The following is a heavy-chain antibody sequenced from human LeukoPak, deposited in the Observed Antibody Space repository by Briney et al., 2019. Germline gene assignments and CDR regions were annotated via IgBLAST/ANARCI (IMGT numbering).Heavy chain of an antibody. J-gene: IGHJ4*02. D-gene: IGHD3-22*01. CDR2: IKRKTDGGTI. V-gene: IGHV3-15*01. Sequence: GGSLRLSCAASGFTFSNAWMSWVRQAPGKGLEWVGRIKRKTDGGTIEYTAPVKGRFTISRDDSENTPYLQMNSLKAEDTAVYYCTTYGNSAYYSDYWGQGTLVTVSS. CDR3: TTYGNSAYYSDY. CDR1: GFTFSNAW.